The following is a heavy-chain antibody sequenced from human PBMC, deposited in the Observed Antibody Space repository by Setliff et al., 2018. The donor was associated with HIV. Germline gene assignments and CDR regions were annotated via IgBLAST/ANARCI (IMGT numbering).Heavy chain of an antibody. J-gene: IGHJ4*02. CDR1: GFTFDDYA. CDR2: ISWNSGST. V-gene: IGHV3-9*01. Sequence: LRLSCAASGFTFDDYALHWVRQAPGKGLEWVAGISWNSGSTGHADSVKGRFTISRDNGKNSLYLQMNSLRVDDTAVYYCAKRWGSIDYWGQGTPVTVSS. D-gene: IGHD2-21*01. CDR3: AKRWGSIDY.